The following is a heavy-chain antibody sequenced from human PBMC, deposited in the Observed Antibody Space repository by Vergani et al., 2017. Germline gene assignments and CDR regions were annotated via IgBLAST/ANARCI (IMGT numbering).Heavy chain of an antibody. CDR1: GFTFDDYA. V-gene: IGHV3-9*01. CDR2: ISWNSGSI. CDR3: AKDLTADYYGSGSYYNDAFDI. Sequence: EVQLVESGGGLVQPGRSLRLSCAASGFTFDDYAMHWVRQAQGKGLEWVSGISWNSGSIGYADSVKGRFTISRDNAKNSLYLQMNSLRAEDTALYYCAKDLTADYYGSGSYYNDAFDIWGQGTMVTVSS. D-gene: IGHD3-10*01. J-gene: IGHJ3*02.